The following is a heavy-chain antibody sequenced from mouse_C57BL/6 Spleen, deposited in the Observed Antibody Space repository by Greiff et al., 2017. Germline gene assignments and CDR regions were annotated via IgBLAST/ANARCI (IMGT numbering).Heavy chain of an antibody. V-gene: IGHV1-64*01. CDR3: ARREPLYGSSLDY. J-gene: IGHJ2*01. D-gene: IGHD1-1*01. CDR1: GYTFTSYW. CDR2: IHPNSGST. Sequence: VQLQQPGAELVKPGASVKLSCKASGYTFTSYWMHWVKQRPGQGLEWIGMIHPNSGSTNYNEKFKSKATLTVDKSSSTAYMQLSSLTSEDSAVYYCARREPLYGSSLDYWGQGTTLTVSS.